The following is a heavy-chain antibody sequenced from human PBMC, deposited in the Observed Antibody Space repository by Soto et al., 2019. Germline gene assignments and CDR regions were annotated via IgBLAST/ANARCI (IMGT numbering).Heavy chain of an antibody. V-gene: IGHV4-59*01. CDR3: AREGGGYCSGGSCPNWFDP. CDR2: IYYSGST. CDR1: GGSTSSYY. J-gene: IGHJ5*02. D-gene: IGHD2-15*01. Sequence: PSETLSLTCTVSGGSTSSYYWSWIRQPPGKGLEWIGYIYYSGSTNYNPSLKSRVTISVDTSKNQFSLKLSSVTAADTAVYYCAREGGGYCSGGSCPNWFDPWGQGTLVTVSS.